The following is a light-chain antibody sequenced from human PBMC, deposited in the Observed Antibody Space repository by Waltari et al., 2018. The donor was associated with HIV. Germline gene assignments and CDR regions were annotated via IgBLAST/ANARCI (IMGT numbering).Light chain of an antibody. V-gene: IGLV2-14*01. CDR1: SRAVGGSHC. J-gene: IGLJ1*01. CDR2: EVN. Sequence: QSALTQPASVSGSPGQSITIPCPGTSRAVGGSHCLSWYQQHPGKAPKLMISEVNNRPSGVSNRFSGSKSGNTASLTISGLQAEDEADYYCSSYTSSSTLYVFGTGTKVTVL. CDR3: SSYTSSSTLYV.